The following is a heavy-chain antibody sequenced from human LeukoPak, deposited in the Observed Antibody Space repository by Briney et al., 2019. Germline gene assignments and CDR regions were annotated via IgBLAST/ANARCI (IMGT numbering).Heavy chain of an antibody. J-gene: IGHJ3*02. D-gene: IGHD5-18*01. CDR2: IHPGDSDT. Sequence: GESLKISCKGSGYSFTSYWIGWVRQMPGKGLEWMGIIHPGDSDTRYSPSFQGQVTISADKSISTAYLQWSSLKASDTAMYYCARAPPYSYGLVYAFDIWGQGTMVTVSS. CDR1: GYSFTSYW. V-gene: IGHV5-51*01. CDR3: ARAPPYSYGLVYAFDI.